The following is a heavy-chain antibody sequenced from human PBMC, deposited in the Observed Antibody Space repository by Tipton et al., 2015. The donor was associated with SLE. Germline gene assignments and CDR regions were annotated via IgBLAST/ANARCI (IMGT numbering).Heavy chain of an antibody. CDR1: GGSFSGYY. Sequence: TLSLTCAVYGGSFSGYYWSWIRQPPGKGLEWIGEINHSGSTNYNPSLKSRATISVDTSKNQFSLKLSSVTAADTAVYYCARELEGVGSQQLVNWGQGTLVTVSS. CDR2: INHSGST. J-gene: IGHJ4*02. D-gene: IGHD6-13*01. CDR3: ARELEGVGSQQLVN. V-gene: IGHV4-34*01.